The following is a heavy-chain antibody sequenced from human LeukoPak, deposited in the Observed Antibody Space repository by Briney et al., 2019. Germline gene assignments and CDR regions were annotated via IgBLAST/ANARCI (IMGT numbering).Heavy chain of an antibody. CDR3: AREVFGFSLDY. CDR2: INWNGGST. V-gene: IGHV3-20*04. J-gene: IGHJ4*02. CDR1: GFIVRNYY. Sequence: GGSLRLSCAASGFIVRNYYLSWVRQAPGKGLEWVSGINWNGGSTGYADSVKGRFTISRDNAKNSLYLQMNSLRAEDTAVYYCAREVFGFSLDYWGQGILVTVSS. D-gene: IGHD3-3*01.